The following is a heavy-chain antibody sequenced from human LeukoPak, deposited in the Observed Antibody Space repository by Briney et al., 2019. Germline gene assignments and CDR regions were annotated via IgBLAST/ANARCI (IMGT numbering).Heavy chain of an antibody. V-gene: IGHV3-30*02. J-gene: IGHJ4*02. Sequence: GGSLRLSCAGSGFSFSWYGMHWVGQAPGKGREWMAFIRSYGSNKYYAHFVKVRFTISRDNAKNSLYLQMNSLRAEDTAVYYCAKDLGFSIVDIVVVTAQGGGPLFDYWGQGTLVTVSS. CDR3: AKDLGFSIVDIVVVTAQGGGPLFDY. D-gene: IGHD2-21*02. CDR2: IRSYGSNK. CDR1: GFSFSWYG.